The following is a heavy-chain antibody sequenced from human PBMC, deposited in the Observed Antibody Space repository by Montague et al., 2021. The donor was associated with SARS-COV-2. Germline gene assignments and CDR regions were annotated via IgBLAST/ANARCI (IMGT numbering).Heavy chain of an antibody. CDR2: IYYSGST. CDR1: GGSISSTSYY. J-gene: IGHJ6*02. V-gene: IGHV4-39*01. D-gene: IGHD3-10*01. Sequence: SETLSLTCTVSGGSISSTSYYWGWIRQPPGKGLEWIGTIYYSGSTHYNPSLKSRVTISVDTSKNQFSLRVSSVTAADTAVYFCARGQMARLESGSYSHYGMDVWGQGTTVTVSS. CDR3: ARGQMARLESGSYSHYGMDV.